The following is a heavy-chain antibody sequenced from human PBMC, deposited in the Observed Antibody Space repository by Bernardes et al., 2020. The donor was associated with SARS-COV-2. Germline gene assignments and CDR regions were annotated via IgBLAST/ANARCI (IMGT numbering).Heavy chain of an antibody. Sequence: PQPLSLTCTVSGGFITNYYCRCVRHPPGNVLEWNGYIFHSGLHDYNPSLNSRVSISIDRSKTKFSLSLTSVTAADTAVYYCARGDPYCSGGACWAFDHWGQGTMVAVSS. CDR3: ARGDPYCSGGACWAFDH. CDR2: IFHSGLH. J-gene: IGHJ4*02. V-gene: IGHV4-59*01. CDR1: GGFITNYY. D-gene: IGHD2-15*01.